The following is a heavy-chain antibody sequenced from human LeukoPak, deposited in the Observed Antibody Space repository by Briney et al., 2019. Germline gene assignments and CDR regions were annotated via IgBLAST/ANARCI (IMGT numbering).Heavy chain of an antibody. CDR3: ARERSAWQQLVQDNWFDP. D-gene: IGHD6-13*01. V-gene: IGHV3-33*01. CDR2: IWYDGSNK. J-gene: IGHJ5*02. Sequence: GGSLRLSCAASGFTFSSYGMHWVRPAPGKGTEWGAVIWYDGSNKYYTESVKGRFTISRDNSKNTLYLQINSLRAEDTAVYYCARERSAWQQLVQDNWFDPWGQGTLVTVSS. CDR1: GFTFSSYG.